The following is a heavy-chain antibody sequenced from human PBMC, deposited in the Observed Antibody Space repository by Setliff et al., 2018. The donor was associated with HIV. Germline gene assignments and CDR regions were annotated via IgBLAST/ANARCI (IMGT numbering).Heavy chain of an antibody. D-gene: IGHD2-15*01. CDR2: IIPMYGVA. V-gene: IGHV1-69*05. CDR1: GGKISSYV. J-gene: IGHJ5*02. Sequence: SVKVSCKASGGKISSYVISWVRQDPGQGPEWMGGIIPMYGVANYAQKFQGRVTITTDESTSTAYMELSSLRSEDTDVYYCALSYCGGCNCLSSASLPPAGWFDPWNHVTLVTVSS. CDR3: ALSYCGGCNCLSSASLPPAGWFDP.